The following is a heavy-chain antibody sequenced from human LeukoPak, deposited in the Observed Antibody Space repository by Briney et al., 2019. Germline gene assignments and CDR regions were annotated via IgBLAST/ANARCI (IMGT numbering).Heavy chain of an antibody. V-gene: IGHV1-8*03. CDR2: MNPNSGNT. D-gene: IGHD5-12*01. CDR1: GYTFTSYD. CDR3: ARGKSQLWSRIVATIHYFDY. Sequence: ASVKVSCKASGYTFTSYDINWVRQATGQGLEWMGWMNPNSGNTGYAQKFQGRVTITRNTSISTAYMELSSLRSEDTAVYYCARGKSQLWSRIVATIHYFDYWGQGTLVTVSS. J-gene: IGHJ4*02.